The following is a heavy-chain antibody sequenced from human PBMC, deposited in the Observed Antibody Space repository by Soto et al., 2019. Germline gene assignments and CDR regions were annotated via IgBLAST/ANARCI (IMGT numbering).Heavy chain of an antibody. CDR3: GREGSVIPQIDY. CDR2: ISSSSSYI. CDR1: GFTFSSYS. J-gene: IGHJ4*02. D-gene: IGHD2-21*01. Sequence: GGSLRLSCAASGFTFSSYSMNWVRQAPGKGLEWVSSISSSSSYIYYADSVKGRFTISRDNAKNSLYLQMNSLRAEDTAVYYCGREGSVIPQIDYWGQGTLVTVSS. V-gene: IGHV3-21*01.